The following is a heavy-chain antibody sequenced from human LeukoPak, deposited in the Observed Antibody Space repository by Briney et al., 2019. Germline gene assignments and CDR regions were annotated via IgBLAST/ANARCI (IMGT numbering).Heavy chain of an antibody. CDR2: ISYDGSNK. D-gene: IGHD5-24*01. CDR1: GFTFSSYA. J-gene: IGHJ4*02. V-gene: IGHV3-30-3*01. CDR3: ARRRDGYRFDY. Sequence: GGSLRLSCAASGFTFSSYAMHWVRQAPGKGLEWVAVISYDGSNKYYADSVKGRFTISRDNSKNTLYLQMNSLRAEDTAVYYCARRRDGYRFDYWGQGTLVTVSS.